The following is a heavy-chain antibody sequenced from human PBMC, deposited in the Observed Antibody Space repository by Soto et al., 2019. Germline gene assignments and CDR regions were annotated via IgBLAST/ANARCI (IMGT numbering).Heavy chain of an antibody. CDR1: GYPFTRYG. D-gene: IGHD2-8*02. CDR2: ISAYNGNT. Sequence: ASVKVSCKASGYPFTRYGISWGRQAPGQGLEWMGWISAYNGNTNYAQKLQGRVTMTTDTSTSTAYMELRSLRSDDTAVYYCAREEALKVLGYMDVWGKGTTVTVSS. CDR3: AREEALKVLGYMDV. V-gene: IGHV1-18*01. J-gene: IGHJ6*03.